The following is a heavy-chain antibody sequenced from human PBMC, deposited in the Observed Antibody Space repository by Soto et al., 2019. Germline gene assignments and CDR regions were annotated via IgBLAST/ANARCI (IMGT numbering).Heavy chain of an antibody. D-gene: IGHD6-6*01. J-gene: IGHJ6*02. CDR3: ARGLAARNYYYYGMDV. V-gene: IGHV4-34*01. CDR1: GGSFSGYY. Sequence: SETLSLTCAVYGGSFSGYYWSWIRQPPGKGLEWIGESNHNGITNYNPSLKSRVTVSVDTSKSQFSLKLSSVTAADRAVYYCARGLAARNYYYYGMDVWGQGTTVTVSS. CDR2: SNHNGIT.